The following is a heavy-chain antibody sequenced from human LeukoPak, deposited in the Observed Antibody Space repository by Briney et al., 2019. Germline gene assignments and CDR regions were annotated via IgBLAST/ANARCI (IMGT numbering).Heavy chain of an antibody. Sequence: SETLSLTCTVSGGSISSGSYYWSWIRQPAGKGLEWIGRIYTSGSTNYNPSLKSRVTISVDTSKNQFSLKLSSVAAADTAVYYCARRYQLLEKATFDYWGQGTLVTVSS. J-gene: IGHJ4*02. D-gene: IGHD2-2*01. CDR3: ARRYQLLEKATFDY. CDR2: IYTSGST. CDR1: GGSISSGSYY. V-gene: IGHV4-61*02.